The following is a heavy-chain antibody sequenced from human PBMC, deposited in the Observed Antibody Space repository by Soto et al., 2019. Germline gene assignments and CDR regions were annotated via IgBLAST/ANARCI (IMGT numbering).Heavy chain of an antibody. Sequence: AGGSLRLSCAASGFPFSSYGMHWVRQAPGKGLEWVAVIWYDGSNKYYADSVKGRFTISRDNSKNTLYLQMNSLRAEDTAVYYCARELGSGSSGMDVWGQGTTVTVSS. J-gene: IGHJ6*02. CDR3: ARELGSGSSGMDV. D-gene: IGHD6-19*01. CDR2: IWYDGSNK. V-gene: IGHV3-33*01. CDR1: GFPFSSYG.